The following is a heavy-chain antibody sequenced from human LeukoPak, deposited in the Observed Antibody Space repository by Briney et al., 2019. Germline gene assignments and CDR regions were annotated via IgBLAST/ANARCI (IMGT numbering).Heavy chain of an antibody. CDR1: GFTFSSYE. CDR2: ISSSGSTI. D-gene: IGHD4-17*01. CDR3: ARTLYGDYDY. V-gene: IGHV3-48*03. J-gene: IGHJ4*02. Sequence: GGSLRLSCAASGFTFSSYEMNWVRQAPGKGLEWVSYISSSGSTIYYADSVKGRFTISRDNAKNSLHLQMNSLRAEDTAVYYCARTLYGDYDYWGQGTLVTVSS.